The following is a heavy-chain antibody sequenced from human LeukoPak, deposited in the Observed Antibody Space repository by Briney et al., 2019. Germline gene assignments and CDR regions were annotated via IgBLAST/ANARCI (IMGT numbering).Heavy chain of an antibody. Sequence: GASVNVSCKASGYTFTSYGISWVRQAPGQGLEWMGWISAYNGNTNYAQKLQGRVTMTTDTATSTAYMELRSLRSDDTAVYYCARAGGGWAYQTPGWEQQLPTRTGFDPWGQGTLVTVSS. CDR3: ARAGGGWAYQTPGWEQQLPTRTGFDP. CDR1: GYTFTSYG. J-gene: IGHJ5*02. D-gene: IGHD6-13*01. V-gene: IGHV1-18*01. CDR2: ISAYNGNT.